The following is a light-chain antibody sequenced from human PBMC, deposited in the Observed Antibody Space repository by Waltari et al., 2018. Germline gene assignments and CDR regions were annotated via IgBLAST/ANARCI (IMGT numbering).Light chain of an antibody. CDR2: DVS. J-gene: IGLJ3*02. V-gene: IGLV2-14*01. Sequence: QSALTQPASVSGSPGQSITISCTGTSSDVGGYNYVSWYQQHPGKAHKFMIYDVSQRASVVSNRFSGSKSGNTASLTISGLQAEDEADYYCSSYTSNNIWVFGVGTKLTVL. CDR3: SSYTSNNIWV. CDR1: SSDVGGYNY.